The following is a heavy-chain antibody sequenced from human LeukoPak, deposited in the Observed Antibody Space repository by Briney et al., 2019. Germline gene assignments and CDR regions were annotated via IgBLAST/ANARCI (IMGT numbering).Heavy chain of an antibody. J-gene: IGHJ4*02. V-gene: IGHV1-18*01. CDR3: ARDLPDYGDYGGFDY. D-gene: IGHD4-17*01. CDR2: ISAYNGNT. Sequence: ASVKPSCKASGYTFTSYDINWVRQAPGQGLEWMGWISAYNGNTNYAQKLQGRVTMTTDTSTSTAYMELRSLRSDDTAVYYCARDLPDYGDYGGFDYWGQGTLVTVSS. CDR1: GYTFTSYD.